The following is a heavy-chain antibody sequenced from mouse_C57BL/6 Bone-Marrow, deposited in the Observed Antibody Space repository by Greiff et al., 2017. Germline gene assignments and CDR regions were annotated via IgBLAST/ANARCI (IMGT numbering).Heavy chain of an antibody. CDR2: ISDGGSYT. V-gene: IGHV5-4*01. CDR3: ARDRGDYFDV. Sequence: EVKLMESGGGLVKPGGSLKLSCAASGFTFSSYAMSWVRQTPEKRLEWVATISDGGSYTYYPDNVKGRFTISRDNAKNNLYLQMSHLKSEDTAMYYCARDRGDYFDVGGTGTTVTVSS. D-gene: IGHD3-3*01. J-gene: IGHJ1*03. CDR1: GFTFSSYA.